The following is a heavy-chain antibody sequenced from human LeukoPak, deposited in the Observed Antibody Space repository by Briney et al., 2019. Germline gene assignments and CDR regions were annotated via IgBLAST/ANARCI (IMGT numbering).Heavy chain of an antibody. V-gene: IGHV1-2*06. CDR3: AVTYYYDSSGYYYFDY. Sequence: ASVKVSCKASGYTFTGYYMHWVRQAPGQGLEWMGRINPNSGGTNYAQKFQGRVTMTRDTSISTAYMELSRLRSDDTAVYYCAVTYYYDSSGYYYFDYWGQRTLVTVSS. D-gene: IGHD3-22*01. CDR1: GYTFTGYY. CDR2: INPNSGGT. J-gene: IGHJ4*02.